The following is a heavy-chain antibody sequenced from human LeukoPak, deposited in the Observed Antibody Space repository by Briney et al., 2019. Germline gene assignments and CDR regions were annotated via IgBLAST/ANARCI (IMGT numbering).Heavy chain of an antibody. CDR2: INWNGGST. Sequence: GGSLRLSCAASGFTFSSYSMNWVRQAPGKGLEWVSGINWNGGSTGYADSVKGRFTISRDNAKNSLYLQTNSLRAEDTALYYCARDFSLWFGEFDAFDIWGQGTMVTVSS. J-gene: IGHJ3*02. V-gene: IGHV3-20*04. CDR1: GFTFSSYS. D-gene: IGHD3-10*01. CDR3: ARDFSLWFGEFDAFDI.